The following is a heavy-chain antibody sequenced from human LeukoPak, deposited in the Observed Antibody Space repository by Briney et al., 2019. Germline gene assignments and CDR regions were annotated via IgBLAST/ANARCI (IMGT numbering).Heavy chain of an antibody. V-gene: IGHV3-21*01. Sequence: GGSLRLSCAASGXTFSSYSMNWVRQAPGKGLEWVSSISSSSSYIYYADSVKGRFTISRDNAKNSLYLQMNSLRAEDTAVYYCARDLGAYGDYDFLFNYWGQGTLVTVSS. J-gene: IGHJ4*02. CDR1: GXTFSSYS. D-gene: IGHD4-17*01. CDR2: ISSSSSYI. CDR3: ARDLGAYGDYDFLFNY.